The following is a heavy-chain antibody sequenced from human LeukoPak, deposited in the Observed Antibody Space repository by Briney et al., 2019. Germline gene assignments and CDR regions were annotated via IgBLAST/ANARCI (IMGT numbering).Heavy chain of an antibody. CDR2: ISGSGDST. V-gene: IGHV3-23*01. CDR1: GFTFSSYA. Sequence: GGSLRFSCAASGFTFSSYAMSWVRQAPGKGLEWVSAISGSGDSTYYADSVKGRFTISRDNSKNTLYLQMNSLRAEDTAVYYCAKDHSYGSGSLPLPDYWGQGTLVTVSS. CDR3: AKDHSYGSGSLPLPDY. J-gene: IGHJ4*02. D-gene: IGHD3-10*01.